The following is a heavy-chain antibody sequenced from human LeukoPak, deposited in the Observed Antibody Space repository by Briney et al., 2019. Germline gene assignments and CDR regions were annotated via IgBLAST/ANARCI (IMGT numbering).Heavy chain of an antibody. J-gene: IGHJ4*02. CDR1: GYTFTSSG. V-gene: IGHV1-18*01. D-gene: IGHD3-22*01. Sequence: ASVKVSCKASGYTFTSSGISWVRRAPGQGLEWMGWISGYNGNTYYAQKFQGRVTMTTDTSTSTTYMELRSLRSDDTAVYYCARDYNYVPGYWGQGTLVTVSS. CDR3: ARDYNYVPGY. CDR2: ISGYNGNT.